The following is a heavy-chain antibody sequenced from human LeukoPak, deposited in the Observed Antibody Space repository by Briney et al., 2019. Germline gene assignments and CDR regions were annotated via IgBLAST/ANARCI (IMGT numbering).Heavy chain of an antibody. V-gene: IGHV3-21*01. CDR2: ISSSSSYI. J-gene: IGHJ6*02. CDR1: GFTFSSYS. CDR3: AKDTAMGYYYGMDV. D-gene: IGHD5-18*01. Sequence: GSLRLSCAASGFTFSSYSMNWVRQAPGKGLEWVSSISSSSSYIYYADSVKGRFTISRDNAKNSLYLQMNSLRAEDTAVYYCAKDTAMGYYYGMDVWGQGTTVTVSS.